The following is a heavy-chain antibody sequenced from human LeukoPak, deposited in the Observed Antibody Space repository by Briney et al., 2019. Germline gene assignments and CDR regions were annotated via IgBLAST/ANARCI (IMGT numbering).Heavy chain of an antibody. CDR1: DYTFSNYG. D-gene: IGHD3-3*01. V-gene: IGHV1-18*01. Sequence: ASVKVSCKASDYTFSNYGISWVRQAPGQGLEWMGWISANNGNTNYAQKFQGRVTMTTDTSTSTAYMELRNLRSDDTAVYFCAREGGSTYYDFWSGSDNYYFYIDVWGKGTTVTVSS. CDR3: AREGGSTYYDFWSGSDNYYFYIDV. J-gene: IGHJ6*03. CDR2: ISANNGNT.